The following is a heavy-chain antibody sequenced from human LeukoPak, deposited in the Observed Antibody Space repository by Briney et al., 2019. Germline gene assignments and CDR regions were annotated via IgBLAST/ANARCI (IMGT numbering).Heavy chain of an antibody. Sequence: GGSLRLSCAASGFTVSSNYMSWVRQAPGKGLEWVSLIYSGGGTSYADSVKGRFTFSRDNSKNTLYLQMNSLRAEDTAVYYCARDRVNWNDVGGLFDYWGQGTLWSVSS. D-gene: IGHD1-1*01. CDR2: IYSGGGT. CDR3: ARDRVNWNDVGGLFDY. V-gene: IGHV3-53*01. J-gene: IGHJ4*02. CDR1: GFTVSSNY.